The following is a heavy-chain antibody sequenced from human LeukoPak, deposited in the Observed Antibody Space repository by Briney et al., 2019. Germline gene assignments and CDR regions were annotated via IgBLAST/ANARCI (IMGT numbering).Heavy chain of an antibody. D-gene: IGHD2-2*01. J-gene: IGHJ4*02. CDR2: INTNTGNP. CDR1: GYTFKNYA. CDR3: ARDGCSSTSCSVDY. V-gene: IGHV7-4-1*02. Sequence: ASVKVSCKASGYTFKNYAMNWVRQAPGQGLEWMGWINTNTGNPTYAQGFTGRFVFSSDTSVSTAYLQISSLKAEDTAVYYCARDGCSSTSCSVDYWGQGTLVTVSS.